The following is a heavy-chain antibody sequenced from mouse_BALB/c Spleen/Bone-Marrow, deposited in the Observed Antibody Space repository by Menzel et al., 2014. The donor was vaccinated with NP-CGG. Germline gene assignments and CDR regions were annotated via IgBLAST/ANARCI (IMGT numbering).Heavy chain of an antibody. D-gene: IGHD3-3*01. Sequence: QVQLQQSGAELVKSGASVKLSCKASGYTFTSYWMHWVKQRPGQGLEWIGEINPSNGRTNYNEKFKSKATLTVDKSSSTAYMQLSSLTSEDSAVYYCAGGRGYFDYWGQGTTLTVSS. V-gene: IGHV1S81*02. CDR3: AGGRGYFDY. CDR1: GYTFTSYW. CDR2: INPSNGRT. J-gene: IGHJ2*01.